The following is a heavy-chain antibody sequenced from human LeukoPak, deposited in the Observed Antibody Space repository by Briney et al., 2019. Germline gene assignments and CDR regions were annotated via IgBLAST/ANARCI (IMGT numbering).Heavy chain of an antibody. J-gene: IGHJ4*02. Sequence: EGSLRLSCAASGFTFSSYWMHWVRQAPGKGLVWVSRINSDGSSTSYADSVKGRFTISRDNSKNTLYLQMNSLRAEDTAVYYCALYCSSTSCYHGGNYWGQGTLVTVSS. CDR3: ALYCSSTSCYHGGNY. CDR1: GFTFSSYW. V-gene: IGHV3-74*01. CDR2: INSDGSST. D-gene: IGHD2-2*01.